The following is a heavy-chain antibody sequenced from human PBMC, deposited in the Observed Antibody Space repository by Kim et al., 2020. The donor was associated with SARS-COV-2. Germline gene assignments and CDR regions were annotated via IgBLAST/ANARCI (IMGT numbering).Heavy chain of an antibody. CDR3: AQGAATFEP. V-gene: IGHV1-18*01. J-gene: IGHJ5*02. D-gene: IGHD2-15*01. CDR2: NGNT. Sequence: NGNTNYAQKFQDRVTLTTDTSTNTAYMELRGLRSDDTAMYYCAQGAATFEPWGQGTLVTVSS.